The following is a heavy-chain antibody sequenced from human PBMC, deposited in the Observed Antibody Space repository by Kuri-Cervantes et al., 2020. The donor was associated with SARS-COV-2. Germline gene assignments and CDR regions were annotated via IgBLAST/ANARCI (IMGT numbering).Heavy chain of an antibody. D-gene: IGHD6-19*01. J-gene: IGHJ5*01. CDR2: IRQDGGDN. Sequence: GESLKISCVASGFTFGHFWMTWVRQAPGKGLEWVANIRQDGGDNYYVESVKGRFIISRDNARNSLFLEMKSVRAEDTAVYYCARHVLTMAGWFDSWGQGTLVTVSS. V-gene: IGHV3-7*05. CDR1: GFTFGHFW. CDR3: ARHVLTMAGWFDS.